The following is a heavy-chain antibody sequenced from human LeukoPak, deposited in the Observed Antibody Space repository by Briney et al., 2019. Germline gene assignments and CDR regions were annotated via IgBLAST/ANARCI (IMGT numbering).Heavy chain of an antibody. Sequence: SQTLSLTCTVSGGSISSGAYYWSWIRQPPGKGLEWIGYIYYSGSTNYNPSLKSRVTISVDTSKNQFSLKLSSVTAADTAVYYCASSVFGVADNWGQGTLVTVSS. CDR3: ASSVFGVADN. CDR1: GGSISSGAYY. J-gene: IGHJ4*02. CDR2: IYYSGST. D-gene: IGHD3-3*01. V-gene: IGHV4-61*08.